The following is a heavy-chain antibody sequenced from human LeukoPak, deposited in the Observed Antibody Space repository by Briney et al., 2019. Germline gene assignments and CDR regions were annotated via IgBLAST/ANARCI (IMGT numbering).Heavy chain of an antibody. Sequence: SETLSLTCTVSGGSISSYYWSWIRQPAGKGMEWIGRIYTSGSTNYNPSLKSRVTMSVDTSKNQFSLKLSSVTAADTAVYYCGRGVATTLFGGAFDIWGEGAMVTVSS. V-gene: IGHV4-4*07. CDR2: IYTSGST. CDR1: GGSISSYY. J-gene: IGHJ3*02. D-gene: IGHD5-12*01. CDR3: GRGVATTLFGGAFDI.